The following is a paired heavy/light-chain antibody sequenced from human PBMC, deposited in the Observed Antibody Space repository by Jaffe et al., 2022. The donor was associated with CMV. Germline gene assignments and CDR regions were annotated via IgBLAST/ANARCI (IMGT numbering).Heavy chain of an antibody. V-gene: IGHV4-39*01. CDR2: IYSSGNT. D-gene: IGHD3-16*01. CDR1: GGSISSTNYY. J-gene: IGHJ4*02. Sequence: QLQLQESGPGLVKPSETLSLTCTVSGGSISSTNYYWGWVRQPPGKGLEWIGSIYSSGNTYYNPSLKSRVTVSADTSKNQFSLKLTSVSAADTAIYYCARRGRLIRGFDYWGQGTLVTVSS. CDR3: ARRGRLIRGFDY.
Light chain of an antibody. J-gene: IGKJ1*01. V-gene: IGKV1-39*01. CDR2: AAS. CDR1: QSISSS. CDR3: QQSHTTPWT. Sequence: DIQMTQSPSSLSASIGDRVTISCRASQSISSSLNWYQHKPGIAPDLLIYAASTLQSGVPSRFSGSGSGTDFTLTISSLQPEDFATYYCQQSHTTPWTFGLGTKVEIK.